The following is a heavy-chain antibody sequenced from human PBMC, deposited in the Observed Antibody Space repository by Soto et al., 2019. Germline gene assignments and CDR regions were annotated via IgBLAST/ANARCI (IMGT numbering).Heavy chain of an antibody. CDR3: ARYDSSGYVGIN. J-gene: IGHJ4*02. CDR2: IYYSGST. Sequence: SETLSLTCTVSGGSVSSGSYYWSWIRQPPGKGLEWIGYIYYSGSTNYNPSLKSRVTISVDTSKNQFSPKLSSVTAADTAVYYCARYDSSGYVGINWGQGTLVTVSS. V-gene: IGHV4-61*01. D-gene: IGHD3-22*01. CDR1: GGSVSSGSYY.